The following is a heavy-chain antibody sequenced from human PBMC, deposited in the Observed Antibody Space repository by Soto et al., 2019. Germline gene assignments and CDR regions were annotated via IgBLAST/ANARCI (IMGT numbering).Heavy chain of an antibody. V-gene: IGHV3-33*01. CDR3: ARDPVPQYQLLLGDHYYMDV. Sequence: QVQLVESGGGVVQTGRSLRLSCVASGFSISYYGRQWVRQAPGKGLEWVTVIGYDGSNTYYVDSVKGRFTISRDNSKNTVYLQMNSLRAEDTAVYYCARDPVPQYQLLLGDHYYMDVWGKGTTVTVSS. J-gene: IGHJ6*03. CDR1: GFSISYYG. CDR2: IGYDGSNT. D-gene: IGHD2-2*01.